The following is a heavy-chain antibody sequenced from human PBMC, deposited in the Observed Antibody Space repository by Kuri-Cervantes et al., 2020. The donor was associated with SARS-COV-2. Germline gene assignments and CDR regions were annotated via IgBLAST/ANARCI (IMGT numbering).Heavy chain of an antibody. CDR2: ISYDGSNK. CDR3: ARVWRGELYYYYGMDV. Sequence: SCKASGGTFSSYAMHWVRQAPGKGLEWVAVISYDGSNKYYADSVKGRFTISRDNSKNALYLQMNSLRAEDTAVYYCARVWRGELYYYYGMDVWGQGTTVTVSS. V-gene: IGHV3-30-3*01. D-gene: IGHD3-3*01. CDR1: GGTFSSYA. J-gene: IGHJ6*02.